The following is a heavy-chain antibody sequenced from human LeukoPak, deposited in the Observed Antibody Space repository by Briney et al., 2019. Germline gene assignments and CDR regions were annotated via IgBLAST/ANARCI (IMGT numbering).Heavy chain of an antibody. D-gene: IGHD6-19*01. Sequence: ASVTVSCTASGYTFIGYYMHWVRQAPGQGLEWMGWINPNSGDTTYAQKFQGRVTMTRDTSITTAHMELSGLRSDDTALYYCARPQSSGWDHFVDYWGQGTLVTVAS. CDR2: INPNSGDT. CDR3: ARPQSSGWDHFVDY. CDR1: GYTFIGYY. V-gene: IGHV1-2*02. J-gene: IGHJ4*02.